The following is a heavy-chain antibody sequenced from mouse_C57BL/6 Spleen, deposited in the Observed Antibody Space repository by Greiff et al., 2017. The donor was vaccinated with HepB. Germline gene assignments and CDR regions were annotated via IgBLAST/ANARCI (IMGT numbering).Heavy chain of an antibody. CDR3: ERHRGSYAMDY. Sequence: EAGGGLVQPKGSLKLSCAASGFSFNTYAMNWVRQAPGKGLEWVARIRSKSNNYATYYADSVKDRFTISRDESESMLYLQVNNLKTEDTAMYYCERHRGSYAMDYWGQGTSVTVSS. D-gene: IGHD6-1*01. J-gene: IGHJ4*01. CDR1: GFSFNTYA. V-gene: IGHV10-1*01. CDR2: IRSKSNNYAT.